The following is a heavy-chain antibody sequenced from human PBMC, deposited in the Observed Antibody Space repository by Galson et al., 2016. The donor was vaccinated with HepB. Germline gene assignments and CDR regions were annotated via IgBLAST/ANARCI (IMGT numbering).Heavy chain of an antibody. CDR3: ARVAKEWDLLRGPFDY. D-gene: IGHD1-26*01. Sequence: SVKVSCKASGDTVNSYSIHWVRQAPGQGLEWIGGIIPILHTPNFAQRFQGRVTISADKSPTTVFMELRNLMSEDTAVYYCARVAKEWDLLRGPFDYWGQGILVTVS. V-gene: IGHV1-69*10. CDR1: GDTVNSYS. CDR2: IIPILHTP. J-gene: IGHJ4*02.